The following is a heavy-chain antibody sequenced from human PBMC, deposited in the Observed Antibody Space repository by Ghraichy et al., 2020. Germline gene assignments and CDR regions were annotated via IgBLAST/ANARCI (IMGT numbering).Heavy chain of an antibody. V-gene: IGHV4-4*07. CDR3: ARDRGPVGATTYLDY. CDR2: IYTSGST. CDR1: GGSISSYY. D-gene: IGHD1-26*01. J-gene: IGHJ4*02. Sequence: SETLSLTCTVSGGSISSYYWSWIRQPAGKGLEWIGRIYTSGSTNYNPSLKSRVTISVDTSKNPFSLKLSSVTAADTAVYYCARDRGPVGATTYLDYWGQGTLVTVSS.